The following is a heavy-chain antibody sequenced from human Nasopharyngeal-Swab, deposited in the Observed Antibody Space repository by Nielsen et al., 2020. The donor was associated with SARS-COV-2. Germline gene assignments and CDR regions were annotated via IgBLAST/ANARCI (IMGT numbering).Heavy chain of an antibody. Sequence: WIRQPPGKGLEWIGYIYYSGSTYYNPSLKSRVTISVDTSKNQFSLKLSSVTAADTAVYYCASVGLGRITIFGVVTRGGFDPWGQGTLVTVSS. D-gene: IGHD3-3*01. J-gene: IGHJ5*02. CDR2: IYYSGST. CDR3: ASVGLGRITIFGVVTRGGFDP. V-gene: IGHV4-31*02.